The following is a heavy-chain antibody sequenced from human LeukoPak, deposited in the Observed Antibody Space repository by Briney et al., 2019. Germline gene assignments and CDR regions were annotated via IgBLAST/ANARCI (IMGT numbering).Heavy chain of an antibody. CDR1: GGTFSSYA. V-gene: IGHV1-69*05. CDR2: IIPIFGTA. D-gene: IGHD1-26*01. J-gene: IGHJ4*02. Sequence: SVKVSCKASGGTFSSYAISWVRQAPGQGLEWMGGIIPIFGTANYAQKFQERVTITRDMSTSTAYMELSSLRSEDTAVYYCAAVPVVGATRGYYYFDYWGQGTLVTVSS. CDR3: AAVPVVGATRGYYYFDY.